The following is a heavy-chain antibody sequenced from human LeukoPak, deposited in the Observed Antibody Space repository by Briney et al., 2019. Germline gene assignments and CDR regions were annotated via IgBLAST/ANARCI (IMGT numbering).Heavy chain of an antibody. Sequence: GEPRKTSSKGPEASFTRYWLGWSGQMPGKGLDWMGVIYPTDSDTRYSPSFQGQVTISGDKSISTASLQWTNLKSTDAARYLCAWPGLSVGDLAGYDVYWGQGTLVTVSS. J-gene: IGHJ4*02. CDR2: IYPTDSDT. V-gene: IGHV5-51*01. D-gene: IGHD3-9*01. CDR3: AWPGLSVGDLAGYDVY. CDR1: EASFTRYW.